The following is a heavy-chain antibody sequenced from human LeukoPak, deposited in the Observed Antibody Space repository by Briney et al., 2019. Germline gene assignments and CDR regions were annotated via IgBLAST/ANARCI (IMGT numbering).Heavy chain of an antibody. J-gene: IGHJ3*02. CDR1: GVTFGDYV. V-gene: IGHV3-20*04. D-gene: IGHD2-2*02. CDR3: ARGYNHGPIDM. CDR2: ITRNGDTT. Sequence: PGGSLRLSCEASGVTFGDYVMSWVRQGRGKGLEWVSGITRNGDTTSYADSVNGRFTISRNNAKNCLYMQMNSLRAEDTAFYYCARGYNHGPIDMWGQGTLVTVSS.